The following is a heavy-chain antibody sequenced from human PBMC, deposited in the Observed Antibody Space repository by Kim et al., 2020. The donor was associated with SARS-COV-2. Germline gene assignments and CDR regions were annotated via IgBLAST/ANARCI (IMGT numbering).Heavy chain of an antibody. Sequence: GGSLRLSCAASGFTFSSYGMHWVRQAPGKGLGWVAVISYDGSNKYYADSVKGRFTISRDNSKNTLYLQMNSLRAEDTAVYYCARELGYDSILGAFDIWGQGTMVTVSS. V-gene: IGHV3-33*05. CDR3: ARELGYDSILGAFDI. J-gene: IGHJ3*02. CDR2: ISYDGSNK. D-gene: IGHD3-22*01. CDR1: GFTFSSYG.